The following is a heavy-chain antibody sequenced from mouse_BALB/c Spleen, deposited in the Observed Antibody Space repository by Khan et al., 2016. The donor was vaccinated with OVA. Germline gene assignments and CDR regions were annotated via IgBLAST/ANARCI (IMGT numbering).Heavy chain of an antibody. Sequence: EVELVESGGGLVQPGGSLKLSCAASGFTFSSYTMSWVRQTPEKRLEWVAYISYGGGSTYYPDTVKGRFTISRDNAKNTLYLQMSSLKSEATAMYYCARPTTAGYYYAMDYWGQGTSVTVSS. CDR3: ARPTTAGYYYAMDY. CDR2: ISYGGGST. CDR1: GFTFSSYT. V-gene: IGHV5-12-2*01. D-gene: IGHD1-2*01. J-gene: IGHJ4*01.